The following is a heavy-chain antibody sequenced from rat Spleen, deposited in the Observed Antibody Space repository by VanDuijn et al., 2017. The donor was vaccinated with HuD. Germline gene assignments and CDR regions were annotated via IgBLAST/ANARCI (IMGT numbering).Heavy chain of an antibody. J-gene: IGHJ3*01. CDR1: GFTFSDYY. V-gene: IGHV5-29*01. D-gene: IGHD1-3*01. Sequence: EVQLVKSGGGLVQPGRSLKLSCAASGFTFSDYYMAWVRQAPAKGLEWVATITYDGSTTYYRDSVKGRFTISRDNAKSTLYLQVDSLRSEDTATYYCARGTRNYSTYGGFVYWGQGTLVTVSS. CDR2: ITYDGSTT. CDR3: ARGTRNYSTYGGFVY.